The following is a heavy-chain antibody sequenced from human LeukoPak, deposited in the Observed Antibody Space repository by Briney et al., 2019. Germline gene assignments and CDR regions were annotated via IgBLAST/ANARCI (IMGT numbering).Heavy chain of an antibody. V-gene: IGHV3-30-3*01. CDR2: ISYDGSSE. J-gene: IGHJ4*02. Sequence: PGGSLRLSCAASGFTFSDYAMHWVRQAPGKGLEWVAVISYDGSSEYYADSVKGRFTPSRDNSKNTLYVQMNNLRPEDTGVYYCAGRNASADYWGQGTLVTVSS. CDR1: GFTFSDYA. CDR3: AGRNASADY.